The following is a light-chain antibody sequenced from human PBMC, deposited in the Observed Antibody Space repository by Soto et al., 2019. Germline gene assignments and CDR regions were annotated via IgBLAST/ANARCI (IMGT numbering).Light chain of an antibody. J-gene: IGLJ1*01. CDR2: INN. V-gene: IGLV1-44*01. Sequence: QSLVTQSPSASGTPGQRVTISCSGSSSNIGRNAVNWYQQLPGTAPKLLIYINNQRPSGVPDRFSGSKSGTSASLAISGLQSEDEADYYCATWDDSLNGYVFGTGTKLTVL. CDR3: ATWDDSLNGYV. CDR1: SSNIGRNA.